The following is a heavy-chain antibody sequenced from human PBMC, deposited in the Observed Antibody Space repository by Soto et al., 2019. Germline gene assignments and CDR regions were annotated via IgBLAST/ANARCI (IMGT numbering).Heavy chain of an antibody. CDR3: ARAAKNYYDSSGSLFDY. V-gene: IGHV1-46*01. D-gene: IGHD3-22*01. CDR1: GYTFTSYY. CDR2: INPSGGST. Sequence: GASVKVSCKASGYTFTSYYMHWVRQAPGQGLEWMGIINPSGGSTSYAQKFQGRVTMTRDTSTSTVYMELSSLRSEDTAVYYCARAAKNYYDSSGSLFDYWGQGTLVTVYS. J-gene: IGHJ4*02.